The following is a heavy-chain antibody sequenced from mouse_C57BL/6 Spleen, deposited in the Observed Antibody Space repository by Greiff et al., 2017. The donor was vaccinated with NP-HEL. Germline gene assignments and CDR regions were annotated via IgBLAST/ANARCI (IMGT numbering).Heavy chain of an antibody. Sequence: QVTLKESGPELVKPGASVKISCKASGYAFSSSWMNWVKQRPGKGLEWIGRIYPGDGDTNYNGKFKGKATLTADKSSSTAYMQLSSLTSEDSAVYFCAKGAYYSNWGFAYWGQGTLVTVSA. CDR3: AKGAYYSNWGFAY. V-gene: IGHV1-82*01. D-gene: IGHD2-5*01. CDR2: IYPGDGDT. J-gene: IGHJ3*01. CDR1: GYAFSSSW.